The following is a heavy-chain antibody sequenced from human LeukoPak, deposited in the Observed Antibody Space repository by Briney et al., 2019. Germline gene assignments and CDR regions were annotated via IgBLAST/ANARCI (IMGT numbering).Heavy chain of an antibody. V-gene: IGHV3-48*02. CDR2: ISSRSESK. D-gene: IGHD3-10*01. Sequence: GGSLRLSCAASGFTFKNYAMNWVRQAPGKGLQWVAYISSRSESKYYAASVKGRFTISRDNARNSLYLQMNSLRDDDTALYYCARVWQLGVWGQGTAVTVSS. CDR1: GFTFKNYA. CDR3: ARVWQLGV. J-gene: IGHJ6*02.